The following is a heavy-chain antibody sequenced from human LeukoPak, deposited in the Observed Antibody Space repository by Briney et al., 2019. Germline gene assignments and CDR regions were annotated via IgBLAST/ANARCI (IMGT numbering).Heavy chain of an antibody. Sequence: SETLSPTCAVSGTSISSSNYYWGWVRQSPGKGLEWIGNIYSSGNTYYNASLKSRVTMYIDTSKNQFSLKLSSVAAADTALYYCTRGRGYDPVVFYFDYWGQGNLVTVSS. CDR3: TRGRGYDPVVFYFDY. CDR2: IYSSGNT. V-gene: IGHV4-39*07. D-gene: IGHD5-12*01. J-gene: IGHJ4*02. CDR1: GTSISSSNYY.